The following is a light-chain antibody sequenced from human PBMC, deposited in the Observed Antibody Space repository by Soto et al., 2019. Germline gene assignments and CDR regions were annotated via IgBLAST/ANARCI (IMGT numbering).Light chain of an antibody. CDR2: DAS. Sequence: IQMTQSPSTLSASVGDRVTITCRASQSISSWLAWYQQKPGKAPKLLIYDASSLESGVPSRFSGSGSGTEITLTISSLQPDDFATYYCQQYNSYRFGQGTKVDI. CDR1: QSISSW. J-gene: IGKJ1*01. V-gene: IGKV1-5*01. CDR3: QQYNSYR.